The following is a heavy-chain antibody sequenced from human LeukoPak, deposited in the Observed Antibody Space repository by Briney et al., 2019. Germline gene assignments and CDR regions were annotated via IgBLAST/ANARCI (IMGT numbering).Heavy chain of an antibody. Sequence: ASVKVSCKASGYTFTGYYMHWVRQAPGQGLEWMGWINPNSGGTNYAQKFQGRVTMTRDTSISTAYMELSRLRSDDTAVYYCASTVNQYYDFWSGYYPFDYWGQGTLVTVSS. CDR2: INPNSGGT. J-gene: IGHJ4*02. D-gene: IGHD3-3*01. V-gene: IGHV1-2*02. CDR1: GYTFTGYY. CDR3: ASTVNQYYDFWSGYYPFDY.